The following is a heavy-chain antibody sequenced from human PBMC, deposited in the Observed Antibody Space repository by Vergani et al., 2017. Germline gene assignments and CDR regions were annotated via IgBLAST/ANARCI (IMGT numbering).Heavy chain of an antibody. D-gene: IGHD3-16*01. CDR1: GGSFSGYY. J-gene: IGHJ3*02. Sequence: QVQLQQWGAGLLKPSETLSLTCAVYGGSFSGYYWSWIRQPPGKVLEWFGEINHSGSTNYNPSLKSRVTISVDTSKNQFSLRLTTLTAADTAVYYCARQVWVSQGVGAFETWGRGTEVSVSS. V-gene: IGHV4-34*01. CDR3: ARQVWVSQGVGAFET. CDR2: INHSGST.